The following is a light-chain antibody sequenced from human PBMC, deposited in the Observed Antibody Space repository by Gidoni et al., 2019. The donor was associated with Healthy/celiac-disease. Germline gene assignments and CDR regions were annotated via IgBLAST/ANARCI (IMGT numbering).Light chain of an antibody. CDR2: WAS. CDR1: QSVLYSSNNKNY. Sequence: DIVMTQSPDSLAVSLGERATINCKSSQSVLYSSNNKNYLAWYQQKPGQHPNLLIYWASTRESGVPDRFSGSGSGTDFTLTISSLQAEDVAVYYCQQYYSTPPTFGQGTKLEIK. CDR3: QQYYSTPPT. J-gene: IGKJ2*01. V-gene: IGKV4-1*01.